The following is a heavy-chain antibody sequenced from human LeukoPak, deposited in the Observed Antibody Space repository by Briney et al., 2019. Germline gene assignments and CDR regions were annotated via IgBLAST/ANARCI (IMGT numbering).Heavy chain of an antibody. Sequence: PGGSLRLSCAASGFTFSSYAMSWVRQAPGKGLEWVSAISGSGGSTYHADSVKGRFTISRDNSKNTLYLQMNSLRAEDTAVYYCAKLVPSDDFWSGYLGWFDPWGQGTLVTVSS. J-gene: IGHJ5*02. CDR2: ISGSGGST. CDR1: GFTFSSYA. D-gene: IGHD3-3*01. CDR3: AKLVPSDDFWSGYLGWFDP. V-gene: IGHV3-23*01.